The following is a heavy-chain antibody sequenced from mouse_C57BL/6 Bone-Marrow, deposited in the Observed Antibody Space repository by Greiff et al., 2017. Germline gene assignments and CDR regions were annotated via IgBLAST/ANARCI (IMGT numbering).Heavy chain of an antibody. Sequence: QVQLKESGAELVRPGTSVTMSCNASGYTFTNYWFGWAKQRPGHGLEWFGDIFPGGGYNDYNENFKGKATLTPDTSTSTAYMQFSSLTSEASAIYYGARYRLNYFDYWGQGTTLTVSS. CDR3: ARYRLNYFDY. D-gene: IGHD2-12*01. V-gene: IGHV1-63*01. CDR2: IFPGGGYN. CDR1: GYTFTNYW. J-gene: IGHJ2*01.